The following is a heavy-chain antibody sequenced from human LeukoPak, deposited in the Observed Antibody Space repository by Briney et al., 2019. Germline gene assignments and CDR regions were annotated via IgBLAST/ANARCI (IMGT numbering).Heavy chain of an antibody. D-gene: IGHD6-6*01. CDR2: ISSSSSYI. V-gene: IGHV3-21*01. CDR3: ARDRGGKIAARVDY. Sequence: PGGSLRLSCAASGFTFSSYSMNWVRQAPGKGPELVSSISSSSSYIYYADSVKGRFTISRDNAKNSLYLQMNSLRAEDTAVYYCARDRGGKIAARVDYWGQGTLVTVSS. J-gene: IGHJ4*02. CDR1: GFTFSSYS.